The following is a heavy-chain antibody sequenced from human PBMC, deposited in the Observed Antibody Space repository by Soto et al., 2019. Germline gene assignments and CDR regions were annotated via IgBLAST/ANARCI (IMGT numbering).Heavy chain of an antibody. J-gene: IGHJ5*01. CDR1: GDSISNLDYF. D-gene: IGHD7-27*01. CDR2: IYKSATT. V-gene: IGHV4-30-4*01. Sequence: PSETLSLTCSVSGDSISNLDYFLSCIRQPPGRALEYIGYIYKSATTYYNPSFESRVAISVDTSKSQFSLNVTSVTAADTAVYFCARGRYCLTGRCFPNWFDSWGQGALVTVSS. CDR3: ARGRYCLTGRCFPNWFDS.